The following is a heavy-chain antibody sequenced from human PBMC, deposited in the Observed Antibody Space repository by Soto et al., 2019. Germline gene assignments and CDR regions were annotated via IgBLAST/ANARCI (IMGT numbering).Heavy chain of an antibody. CDR2: ISGSGGST. CDR1: GFTFSSYA. CDR3: AKDEGGDIVVVPAAIHSDY. J-gene: IGHJ4*02. D-gene: IGHD2-2*02. V-gene: IGHV3-23*01. Sequence: SLRLSCAASGFTFSSYAMSWVRQAPGKGLEWVSAISGSGGSTYYADSVKGRFTISRDNSKNTLYLQMNSLRAEDTAVYYCAKDEGGDIVVVPAAIHSDYWGQGTLVTVSS.